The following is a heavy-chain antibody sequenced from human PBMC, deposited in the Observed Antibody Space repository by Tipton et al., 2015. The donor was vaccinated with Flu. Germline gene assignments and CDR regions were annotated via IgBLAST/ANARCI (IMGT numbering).Heavy chain of an antibody. V-gene: IGHV4-31*03. Sequence: TLSLTCTVSGGSIGSGGYYWSWIRQHPGKGLEWIGYICYSGGTYYNPSLKSRVTISVDTSKNQFSLKLSSVTAADTAVYYCASEGDYYDSSGPISLFYYWGQGTLVTVSS. CDR3: ASEGDYYDSSGPISLFYY. CDR2: ICYSGGT. J-gene: IGHJ4*02. CDR1: GGSIGSGGYY. D-gene: IGHD3-22*01.